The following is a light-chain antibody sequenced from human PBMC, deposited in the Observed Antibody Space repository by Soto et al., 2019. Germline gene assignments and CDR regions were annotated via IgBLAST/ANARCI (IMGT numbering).Light chain of an antibody. V-gene: IGKV3-20*01. Sequence: EIVLTQSPGTLSLSPGERATLSCRASQSISSSSLAWYQQKPGLAPRLLIYGASSRATGIANRFSGSGSGTDFTLTISRLEPEDFAVYYCQQYGSSWTFGQGNKVEIK. CDR1: QSISSSS. CDR3: QQYGSSWT. CDR2: GAS. J-gene: IGKJ1*01.